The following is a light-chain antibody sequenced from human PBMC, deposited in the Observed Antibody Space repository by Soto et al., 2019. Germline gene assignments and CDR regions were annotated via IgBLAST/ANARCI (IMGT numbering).Light chain of an antibody. Sequence: EIVLTQSPGTLSLSPGERATLSCRASHTISSSYLAWYQQKPGQAPRLLMYGISRRATGIPDRFSGSGSGTDFTLTITRLEPEEFAVYYCQQRSNWPITFGQGTRLEIK. CDR1: HTISSSY. J-gene: IGKJ5*01. CDR3: QQRSNWPIT. V-gene: IGKV3D-20*02. CDR2: GIS.